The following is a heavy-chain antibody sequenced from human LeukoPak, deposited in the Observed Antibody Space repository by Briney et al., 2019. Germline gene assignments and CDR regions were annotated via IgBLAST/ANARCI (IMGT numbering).Heavy chain of an antibody. J-gene: IGHJ4*02. CDR1: GGSKSSSSYY. CDR3: ARVNRRSSSSARLDY. CDR2: IYYSGST. Sequence: PSETLALTCTVSGGSKSSSSYYWGWIRQPPGKGLEWIVSIYYSGSTYYNPSLKSRVTISVDTSKNQFSLKLSSVTAADTAVYYCARVNRRSSSSARLDYWGQGTLVTVSS. V-gene: IGHV4-39*07. D-gene: IGHD6-6*01.